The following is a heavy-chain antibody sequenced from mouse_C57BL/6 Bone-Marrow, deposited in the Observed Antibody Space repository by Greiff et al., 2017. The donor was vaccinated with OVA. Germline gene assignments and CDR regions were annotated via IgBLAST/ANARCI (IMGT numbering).Heavy chain of an antibody. CDR2: FYPGSGSI. V-gene: IGHV1-62-2*01. Sequence: QVQLKESGAELVKPGASVKLSCKASGYTFTEYTIHWVKQRSGQGLEWIGWFYPGSGSIKYNEKFKDKATLTADKSSSTVYMELSRLTSEDSAVYFWARHQAPHPSYYAMDYWGQGTSVTVSS. CDR1: GYTFTEYT. CDR3: ARHQAPHPSYYAMDY. J-gene: IGHJ4*01.